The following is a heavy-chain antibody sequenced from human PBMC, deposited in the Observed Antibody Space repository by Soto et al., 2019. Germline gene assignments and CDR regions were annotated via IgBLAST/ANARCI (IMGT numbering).Heavy chain of an antibody. D-gene: IGHD3-16*01. V-gene: IGHV3-21*01. CDR2: IDGRGVSI. J-gene: IGHJ3*02. CDR3: AGSKIGEPFDI. Sequence: GGSLRLSCPASGFTFSTYSMSWVRRAPGKGLEWVSVIDGRGVSIFYADSVRGRFTISRDNAKNSLFLQMGSLRAEDTAIYYCAGSKIGEPFDIWGQGTMVTVSS. CDR1: GFTFSTYS.